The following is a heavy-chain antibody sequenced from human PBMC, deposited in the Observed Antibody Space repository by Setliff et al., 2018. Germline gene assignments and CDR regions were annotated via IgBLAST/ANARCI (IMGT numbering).Heavy chain of an antibody. CDR2: MNPNSGNT. CDR1: GYTFTSYD. D-gene: IGHD3-3*01. Sequence: ASVKVSCKASGYTFTSYDINWVRQATGQGLEWMGWMNPNSGNTGYAQKFQGRVTMTRNTSISTAYMELSSLRSEDTAVYYCARGPSPYYDFWSGYYFHYYYYMDVWGKGTTVTVSS. V-gene: IGHV1-8*01. CDR3: ARGPSPYYDFWSGYYFHYYYYMDV. J-gene: IGHJ6*03.